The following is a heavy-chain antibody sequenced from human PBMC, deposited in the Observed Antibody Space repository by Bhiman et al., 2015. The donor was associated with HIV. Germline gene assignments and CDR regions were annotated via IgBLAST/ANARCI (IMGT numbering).Heavy chain of an antibody. CDR1: GFTFSSYG. D-gene: IGHD6-19*01. J-gene: IGHJ4*02. Sequence: QAQLVESGGGVVQPGRSLRLSCAASGFTFSSYGIHWVRQAPGKGLEWVAVMSSDGTYKYYGDSMKGRFTISRDNSKNSLYLQMNSLRPEDTAVYYCARGYSSAWTLTGDFDYWGQGTLVTVSS. CDR3: ARGYSSAWTLTGDFDY. CDR2: MSSDGTYK. V-gene: IGHV3-30-3*01.